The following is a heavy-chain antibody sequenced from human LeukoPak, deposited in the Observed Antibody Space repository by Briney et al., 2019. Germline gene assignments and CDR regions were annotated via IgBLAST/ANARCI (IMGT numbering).Heavy chain of an antibody. D-gene: IGHD2-2*01. V-gene: IGHV3-7*01. CDR3: ATLDSTKSVF. CDR2: IKQDGSEE. CDR1: AFTFGRDW. J-gene: IGHJ1*01. Sequence: GGSLRLSCVASAFTFGRDWISWVRQAPGKGLEWVACIKQDGSEEYYVGSVRDRFTVSVDNGKNSLYLQMNSLRAEDTARYYCATLDSTKSVFWGRGTAVTVSS.